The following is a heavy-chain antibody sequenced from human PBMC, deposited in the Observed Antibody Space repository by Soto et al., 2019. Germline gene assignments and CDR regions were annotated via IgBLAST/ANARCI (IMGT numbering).Heavy chain of an antibody. CDR3: AKGLYYYYYGMDV. CDR1: GYTFTGYY. J-gene: IGHJ6*02. CDR2: INPNSGGT. Sequence: ASVKVSCKASGYTFTGYYMHLLRHSPGQGLEWMGWINPNSGGTNYAQKFQGWVTMTRDTSISTAYMELSRLRSDDTAVYYCAKGLYYYYYGMDVWGQGTTVTVSS. V-gene: IGHV1-2*04.